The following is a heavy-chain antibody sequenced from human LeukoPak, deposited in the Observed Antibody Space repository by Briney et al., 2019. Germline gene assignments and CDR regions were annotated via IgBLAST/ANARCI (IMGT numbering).Heavy chain of an antibody. J-gene: IGHJ4*02. CDR2: IKQDGSEK. V-gene: IGHV3-7*03. CDR3: ARDYGDYSGFFDY. Sequence: AGGSLRLSCAASGFTFSSYWMSWVRQAPGKGLEWVANIKQDGSEKYYVDSVKGRFTISRDNAKNSLYLQMNSLRAEDTAVYYCARDYGDYSGFFDYWGQGTLVTVSS. D-gene: IGHD4-17*01. CDR1: GFTFSSYW.